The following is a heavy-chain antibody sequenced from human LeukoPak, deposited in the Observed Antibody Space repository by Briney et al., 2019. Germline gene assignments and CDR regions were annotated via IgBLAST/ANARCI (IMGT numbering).Heavy chain of an antibody. CDR1: GFTFSYYG. Sequence: TGGSLRLSCAASGFTFSYYGMHWVRQAPGKGLEWVAFIRFEGTEKFYAASVKGRFTISRDNSKNTLYLQMNSLRAEDTAVYYCAKEGVSAAAGIQFDYWGQGTLVTVSS. J-gene: IGHJ4*02. CDR3: AKEGVSAAAGIQFDY. V-gene: IGHV3-30*02. D-gene: IGHD6-13*01. CDR2: IRFEGTEK.